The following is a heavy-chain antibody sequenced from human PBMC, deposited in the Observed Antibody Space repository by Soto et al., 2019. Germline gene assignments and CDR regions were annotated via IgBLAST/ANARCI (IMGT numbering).Heavy chain of an antibody. CDR2: ISHDGRNE. CDR3: AKDLRYDILTGYYMGVGAFDI. V-gene: IGHV3-30*18. Sequence: ESGGGVVQPGRSLRLSCAASGFTFSNYGMHWVRQAPGKGLEWVAVISHDGRNEYYEDSLKGRFTISRDNAKNTLYLQMNSLRPEDSAVYYCAKDLRYDILTGYYMGVGAFDIWGLGTVVTVSS. CDR1: GFTFSNYG. J-gene: IGHJ3*02. D-gene: IGHD3-9*01.